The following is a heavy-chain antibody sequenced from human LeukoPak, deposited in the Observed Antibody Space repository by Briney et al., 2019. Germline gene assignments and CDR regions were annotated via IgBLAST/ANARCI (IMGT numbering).Heavy chain of an antibody. CDR1: GFTFSSYW. D-gene: IGHD3-22*01. CDR3: ARDENYYDSSGYSRDALDI. J-gene: IGHJ3*02. V-gene: IGHV3-7*01. Sequence: GGSLRLSCVASGFTFSSYWMSWVRQAPGKGLEWVANIKQDGSEKYYVDSVKGRFTISRDNAKNSLYLQMNSLRAEDTAVYYCARDENYYDSSGYSRDALDIWGQGTMVTVSS. CDR2: IKQDGSEK.